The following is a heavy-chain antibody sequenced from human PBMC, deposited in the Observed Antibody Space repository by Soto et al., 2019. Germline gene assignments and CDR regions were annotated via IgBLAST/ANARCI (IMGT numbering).Heavy chain of an antibody. V-gene: IGHV3-23*01. Sequence: GGSLRLSCAASGFTFSSYAMSWVRQAPGKGLEWVSAISGSGGSTYYADSVKGRFTISRDNSKNTLYLQMNSLRAEDTAVYYCAKVPPRGYGSGEGTYYFDYWGQGTLVTVSS. D-gene: IGHD3-10*01. CDR1: GFTFSSYA. CDR3: AKVPPRGYGSGEGTYYFDY. J-gene: IGHJ4*02. CDR2: ISGSGGST.